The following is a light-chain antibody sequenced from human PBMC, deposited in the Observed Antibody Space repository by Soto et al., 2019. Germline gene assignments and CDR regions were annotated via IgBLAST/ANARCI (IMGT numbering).Light chain of an antibody. CDR1: QDISNS. Sequence: DIQMTQSPSSLSASVGETVTITCQATQDISNSLNWYQQRPGKGPNLLTYDASTLETGVPSRFSRSRSGTDFTFTIRSLQPEDIATYYCQQYDNLVTFTFGPGTTVHLK. J-gene: IGKJ3*01. V-gene: IGKV1-33*01. CDR2: DAS. CDR3: QQYDNLVTFT.